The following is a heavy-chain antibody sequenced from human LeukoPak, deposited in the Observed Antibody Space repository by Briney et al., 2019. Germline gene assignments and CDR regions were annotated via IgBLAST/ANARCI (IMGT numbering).Heavy chain of an antibody. Sequence: SETLSLTCVVSGYSIRNGDYWGWIRQSPGKGLEWIASMYNSVSIHYNPSLKSRVTILVDTSKNEFSLKMRSVTAADTAVYYCATTGRLPNWYFDLWGRGTLVTVSS. CDR3: ATTGRLPNWYFDL. D-gene: IGHD3-16*01. J-gene: IGHJ2*01. V-gene: IGHV4-38-2*01. CDR2: MYNSVSI. CDR1: GYSIRNGDY.